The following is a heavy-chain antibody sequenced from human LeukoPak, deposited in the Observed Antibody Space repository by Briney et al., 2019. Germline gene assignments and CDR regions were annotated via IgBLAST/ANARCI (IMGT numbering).Heavy chain of an antibody. CDR1: GFTLSSYS. Sequence: GGSLRLSCAAFGFTLSSYSMSWVRQAPGKGLEWVSYISSSSTIIYYADSVKGRFTISRDNAKSSLYLQMNSLRAEDTAVYYCARVGSPIAAAGTVYWGQGTLVTVSS. V-gene: IGHV3-48*01. CDR2: ISSSSTII. CDR3: ARVGSPIAAAGTVY. J-gene: IGHJ4*02. D-gene: IGHD6-13*01.